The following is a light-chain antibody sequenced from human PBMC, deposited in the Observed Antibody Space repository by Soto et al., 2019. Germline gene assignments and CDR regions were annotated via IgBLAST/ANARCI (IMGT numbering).Light chain of an antibody. V-gene: IGKV1-39*01. CDR1: PSISSY. Sequence: DIQMTQSPSSLSASVGDRVTITCRASPSISSYLNWYQQKPGKAPKLLIYAASSLQSGVPSRFSGSGSGTDFTLTISSLQPEDFATYYCQQADSFPQTFGQGTKVDIK. CDR2: AAS. J-gene: IGKJ1*01. CDR3: QQADSFPQT.